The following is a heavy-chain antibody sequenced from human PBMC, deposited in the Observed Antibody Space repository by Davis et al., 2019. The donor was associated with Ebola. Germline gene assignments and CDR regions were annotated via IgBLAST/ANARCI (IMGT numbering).Heavy chain of an antibody. V-gene: IGHV1-69*13. CDR2: IIPIFGTA. CDR1: GGTFSSYA. J-gene: IGHJ3*02. CDR3: ALAYYYDSSGYNTHAFDI. D-gene: IGHD3-22*01. Sequence: SVKVSCKASGGTFSSYAISWVRQAPGQGLEWMGGIIPIFGTANYAQKFQGRVTITADESTSTAYMELSSLRSEDTAVYYCALAYYYDSSGYNTHAFDIWGQGTMVTVSS.